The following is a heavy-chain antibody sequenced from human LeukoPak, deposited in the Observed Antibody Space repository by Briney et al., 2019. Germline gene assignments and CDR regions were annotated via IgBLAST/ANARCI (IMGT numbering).Heavy chain of an antibody. CDR3: AREIRALYYGMDV. Sequence: GGSLRLSCAASGFTFSSYRMSWVRQAPGKGLEWVANIKQDGSEKYYVDSVKGRFTISRDNAKNSLYLQMNSLRAEDTAVYYCAREIRALYYGMDVWGQGTTVTVSS. V-gene: IGHV3-7*01. CDR1: GFTFSSYR. J-gene: IGHJ6*02. CDR2: IKQDGSEK.